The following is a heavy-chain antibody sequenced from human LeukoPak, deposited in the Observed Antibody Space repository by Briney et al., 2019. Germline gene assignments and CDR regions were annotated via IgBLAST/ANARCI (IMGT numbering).Heavy chain of an antibody. V-gene: IGHV1-69*13. D-gene: IGHD3-3*01. CDR3: ARDIDFGRTTPRDYYYYMDV. J-gene: IGHJ6*03. CDR2: IIPIFGTA. CDR1: GGTFSSYA. Sequence: SVKVSCKASGGTFSSYAISWVRQAPGQGLEWMGGIIPIFGTANYAQKFQGRVTITADESTSTAYMELSSLRSEDTAVYYCARDIDFGRTTPRDYYYYMDVWGKGTTVTVSS.